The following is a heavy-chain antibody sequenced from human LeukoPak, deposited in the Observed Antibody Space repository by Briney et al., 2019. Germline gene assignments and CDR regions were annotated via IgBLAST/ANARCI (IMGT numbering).Heavy chain of an antibody. CDR2: IWYDGSNK. D-gene: IGHD3-22*01. J-gene: IGHJ4*02. CDR3: AKGDSSGYWYYFGY. V-gene: IGHV3-33*06. CDR1: GFTFSSYG. Sequence: GGSLRLSCAASGFTFSSYGMHWVRQAPGKGLEWVAVIWYDGSNKYYADSVKGRFTISRDNSKNTLYLQMNSLRAEDTAVYYCAKGDSSGYWYYFGYWGQGTLVTVSS.